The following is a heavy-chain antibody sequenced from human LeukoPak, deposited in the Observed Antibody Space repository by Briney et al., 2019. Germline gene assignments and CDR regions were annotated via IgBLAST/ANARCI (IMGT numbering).Heavy chain of an antibody. J-gene: IGHJ4*02. CDR1: GFTFSSYA. D-gene: IGHD6-13*01. CDR3: AKSVRQQLAMWGFDY. V-gene: IGHV3-23*01. Sequence: QTGGSLRLSCAASGFTFSSYAMTWVRQAPGKGLEWVSSVSGSGDSKYYADSVRGRFTISRDNSKNTLYLQMDSLKAEDTAVYYCAKSVRQQLAMWGFDYWGQGTLVTVSS. CDR2: VSGSGDSK.